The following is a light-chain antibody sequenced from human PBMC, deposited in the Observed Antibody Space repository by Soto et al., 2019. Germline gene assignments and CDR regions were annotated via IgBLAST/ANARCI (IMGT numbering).Light chain of an antibody. J-gene: IGKJ4*01. Sequence: DIQMTQSPSTLSGSVGDRVTITCRASQTISSWLAWYQQRPGEVPNLLIYAASTLQSGVPSRFSGSGYGTDFSLTISSLQTEDAATYYCQEYNNAPLTFGGGTKVDIK. CDR2: AAS. V-gene: IGKV1-27*01. CDR3: QEYNNAPLT. CDR1: QTISSW.